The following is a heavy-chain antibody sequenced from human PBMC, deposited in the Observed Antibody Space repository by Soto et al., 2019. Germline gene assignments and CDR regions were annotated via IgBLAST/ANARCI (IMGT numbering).Heavy chain of an antibody. CDR3: ARDPGKGDYQNWFDP. Sequence: ASVKVSCKASGYTFTTYAMHWVRQAPGQRPEWMGWINAGNGNTKYSQKFQGRVTFTRDPSASTGYMELNSLRSEDTAVYYCARDPGKGDYQNWFDPWGQGTVVTVSS. J-gene: IGHJ5*02. CDR1: GYTFTTYA. V-gene: IGHV1-3*01. CDR2: INAGNGNT. D-gene: IGHD2-2*01.